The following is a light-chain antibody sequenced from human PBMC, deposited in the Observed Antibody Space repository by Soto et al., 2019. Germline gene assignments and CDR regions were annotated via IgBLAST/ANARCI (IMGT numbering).Light chain of an antibody. CDR1: QSVSID. CDR2: GAY. Sequence: EIGITQPPATLSVPPGERATLSCRASQSVSIDLSSCQQKPAQAPRFLIYGAYTRATGIPARFSGSGSGTEFTLTISSLQSEDFAVYFCHQYNHWPRTFGQGTRLEIK. V-gene: IGKV3-15*01. CDR3: HQYNHWPRT. J-gene: IGKJ5*01.